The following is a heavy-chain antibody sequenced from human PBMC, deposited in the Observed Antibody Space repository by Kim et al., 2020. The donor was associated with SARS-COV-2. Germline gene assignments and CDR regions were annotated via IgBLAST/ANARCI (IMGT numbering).Heavy chain of an antibody. CDR1: GGSFSGYY. Sequence: SETLSLTCAVYGGSFSGYYWSWIRQPPGKGLEWIGEINHSGSTNYNPSLKSRVTISVDTSKNQFSLKLSSVTAADTAVYYCASSGGEGFDYWGQGTLVTVSS. D-gene: IGHD3-10*01. V-gene: IGHV4-34*01. J-gene: IGHJ4*02. CDR2: INHSGST. CDR3: ASSGGEGFDY.